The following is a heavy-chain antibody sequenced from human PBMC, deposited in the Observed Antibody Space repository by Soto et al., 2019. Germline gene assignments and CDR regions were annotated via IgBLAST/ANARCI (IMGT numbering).Heavy chain of an antibody. Sequence: EVQLVESGGGLVQPGGSLRLSCAASGFTFSTYPMNWVRQVPGKGLEWVSYIRSSSTIYYADSVKGRFTISIDSAKNSLYLQMNSLRAEDTAVYYCARDQGNNWDLDYWGQGTLVTVSS. D-gene: IGHD1-1*01. CDR3: ARDQGNNWDLDY. CDR2: IRSSSTI. CDR1: GFTFSTYP. J-gene: IGHJ4*02. V-gene: IGHV3-48*01.